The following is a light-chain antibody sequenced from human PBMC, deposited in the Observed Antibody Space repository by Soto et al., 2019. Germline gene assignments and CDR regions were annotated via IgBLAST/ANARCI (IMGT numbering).Light chain of an antibody. CDR2: RNN. V-gene: IGLV1-47*01. Sequence: QSVRTQPPSASGTPGQMVTISCSGSSSNIGSTYVYWYQQLPGTAPKLLIYRNNQRPSGFPDRFSGSKSGTSASLAISGLRSEDEADYYGAAWDDSLSGPRVVFGGGNKVTGL. J-gene: IGLJ2*01. CDR1: SSNIGSTY. CDR3: AAWDDSLSGPRVV.